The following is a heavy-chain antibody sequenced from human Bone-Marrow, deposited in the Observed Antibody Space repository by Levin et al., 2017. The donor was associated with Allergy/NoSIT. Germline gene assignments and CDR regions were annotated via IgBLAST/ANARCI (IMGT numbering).Heavy chain of an antibody. Sequence: GGSLRLSCRASGFSILPFETYAMAWVRQPPGRGLEWVSGISGRGTSTYYSDSAEGRFTISRDNSENTLSLQMSNLRVDDTAIYFCAKFQGVVPRYTALDSWGPGTLVTVSS. J-gene: IGHJ4*02. CDR2: ISGRGTST. CDR1: GFSILPFETYA. CDR3: AKFQGVVPRYTALDS. V-gene: IGHV3-23*01. D-gene: IGHD5-18*01.